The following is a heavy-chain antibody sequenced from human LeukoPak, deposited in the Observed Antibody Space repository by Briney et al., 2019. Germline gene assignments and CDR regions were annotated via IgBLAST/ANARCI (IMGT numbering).Heavy chain of an antibody. V-gene: IGHV3-30*03. CDR1: GFTFSSYG. CDR2: ISYDGSNK. J-gene: IGHJ4*02. Sequence: GGSLRLSCAASGFTFSSYGMHWVRQAPGKGLEWVAVISYDGSNKYYADSVKGRFTISRDNSKNTLYLQMNSLRAEDTAVYYCARVDFGRLVLFTFDYWGQGTLVTVSS. CDR3: ARVDFGRLVLFTFDY. D-gene: IGHD6-19*01.